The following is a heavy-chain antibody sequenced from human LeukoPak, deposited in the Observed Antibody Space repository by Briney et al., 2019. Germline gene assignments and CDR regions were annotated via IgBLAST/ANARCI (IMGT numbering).Heavy chain of an antibody. Sequence: GGSLRLSCAASGFTVSSNYMSWVRQAPGKGLEWVSVIYSGGSTYYADSVKGRFTISRDNSKNTLYLQMNSLRAEDTAVYYCAKPGAYYDILTGHFDYWGQGTLVTVSS. CDR1: GFTVSSNY. D-gene: IGHD3-9*01. CDR3: AKPGAYYDILTGHFDY. V-gene: IGHV3-53*01. J-gene: IGHJ4*02. CDR2: IYSGGST.